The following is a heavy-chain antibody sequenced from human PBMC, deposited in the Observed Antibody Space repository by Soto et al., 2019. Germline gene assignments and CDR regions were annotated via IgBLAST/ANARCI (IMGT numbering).Heavy chain of an antibody. CDR3: ATAPFRYSYGWASFESIPRGLGGDGMDV. V-gene: IGHV3-23*01. J-gene: IGHJ6*02. Sequence: GGSLRLSCAASGFIFSSYAMGWVRQAPGKGLEWVSAISGSGSTAYYADSVKGRFTFSRDNSKKTMYLQMNSLRAEDTAVYYWATAPFRYSYGWASFESIPRGLGGDGMDVWGQGTTVTVSS. CDR2: ISGSGSTA. D-gene: IGHD5-18*01. CDR1: GFIFSSYA.